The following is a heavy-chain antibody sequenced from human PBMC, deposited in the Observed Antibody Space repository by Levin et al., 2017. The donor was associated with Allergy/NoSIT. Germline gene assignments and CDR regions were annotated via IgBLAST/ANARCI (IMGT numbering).Heavy chain of an antibody. J-gene: IGHJ4*02. CDR3: ARGRSSTWLTFDY. D-gene: IGHD6-13*01. Sequence: GGSLRLSCAASGFTFSSYAMSWVRQAPGKGLEWVSYISSSSSTIYYADSVKGRFTISRDNAKNSLYLQMNSLRAEDTAVYYCARGRSSTWLTFDYWGQGTLVTVSS. CDR2: ISSSSSTI. CDR1: GFTFSSYA. V-gene: IGHV3-48*01.